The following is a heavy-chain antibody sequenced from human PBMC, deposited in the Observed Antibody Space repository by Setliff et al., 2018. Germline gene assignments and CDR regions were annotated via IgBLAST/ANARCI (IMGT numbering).Heavy chain of an antibody. D-gene: IGHD3-3*01. CDR3: AKDLASWSPDR. CDR2: ISATGGAT. Sequence: SLRLSCAASGFTLSIYSMSWVRQAPGKGLEWVALISATGGATYYADSVKGRFTILRDNSKNSLYLQMNDLRAEDTAVYYCAKDLASWSPDRWGLGTQVTVSS. V-gene: IGHV3-23*01. J-gene: IGHJ4*02. CDR1: GFTLSIYS.